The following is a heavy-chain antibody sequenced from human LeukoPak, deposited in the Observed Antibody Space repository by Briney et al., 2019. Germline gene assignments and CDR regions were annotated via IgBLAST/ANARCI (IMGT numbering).Heavy chain of an antibody. J-gene: IGHJ4*02. CDR3: VRGNQKYGDYVRD. CDR2: IYPGDSDT. Sequence: GESLKISCKASGYTFNNNYIAWVHQMSGKGLEWMGIIYPGDSDTRYSASFQGHVTISADESISTAYLQWSSVTATDSAMYYCVRGNQKYGDYVRDWGQGTLVTISS. CDR1: GYTFNNNY. D-gene: IGHD4-17*01. V-gene: IGHV5-51*07.